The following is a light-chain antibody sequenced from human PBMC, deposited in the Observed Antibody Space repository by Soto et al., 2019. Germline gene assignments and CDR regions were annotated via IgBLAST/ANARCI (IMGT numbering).Light chain of an antibody. J-gene: IGKJ1*01. V-gene: IGKV1-5*03. CDR1: QGIGIW. CDR2: KAS. CDR3: QQYNSYPVT. Sequence: DIQMTQSPSTLSASVGDRVTITCRASQGIGIWLAWYQQKPGRAPNLLIYKASTLQTGVPSRFSGSGSGTEFTLTISSLQPDDFATYYCQQYNSYPVTFGQGTKVEIK.